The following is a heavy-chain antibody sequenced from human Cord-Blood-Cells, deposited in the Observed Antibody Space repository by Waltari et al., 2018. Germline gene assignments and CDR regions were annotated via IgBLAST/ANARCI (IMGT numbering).Heavy chain of an antibody. D-gene: IGHD6-13*01. Sequence: EVQLVESGGGLVKAGGSLRLSCAASGFTFSNAWMSWVRQAPGKGLEVGGRFKRKTDGGTTDSAAPVKGRFTISRDDPKNPLYLQMNSLKNEDPAVYYCTTDRGIAAAGTFDYGGQGTLVTVSS. CDR2: FKRKTDGGTT. CDR3: TTDRGIAAAGTFDY. V-gene: IGHV3-15*01. CDR1: GFTFSNAW. J-gene: IGHJ4*02.